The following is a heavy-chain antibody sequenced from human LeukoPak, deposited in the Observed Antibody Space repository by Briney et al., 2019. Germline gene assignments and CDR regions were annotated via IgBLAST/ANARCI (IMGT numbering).Heavy chain of an antibody. V-gene: IGHV4-34*01. Sequence: SETLSLTCAVYGGSFSYYYWSWIRQPPGKTLEWIGEINHSGSTNYNPSLKSRVTISVDTSKNQFSLKLSSVPAADTAVYYCAIRKYYDILTGYRKIPTSGFDPWGQGTLVTVSS. J-gene: IGHJ5*02. CDR2: INHSGST. CDR1: GGSFSYYY. CDR3: AIRKYYDILTGYRKIPTSGFDP. D-gene: IGHD3-9*01.